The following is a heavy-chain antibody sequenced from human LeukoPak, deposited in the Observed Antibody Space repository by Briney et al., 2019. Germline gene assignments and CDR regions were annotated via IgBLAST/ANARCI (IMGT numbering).Heavy chain of an antibody. CDR1: GGSMSSYY. J-gene: IGHJ3*02. D-gene: IGHD3-9*01. Sequence: SETLSLTCSVSGGSMSSYYWSWIRQPPGKGLEWIVYISYSGVTKYNPSLKSRVTISVDTSKSQFSLKLSTVTAADTAVYYCARDWVYDVLTGYSTDIWGQGTMVTVSS. CDR2: ISYSGVT. V-gene: IGHV4-59*01. CDR3: ARDWVYDVLTGYSTDI.